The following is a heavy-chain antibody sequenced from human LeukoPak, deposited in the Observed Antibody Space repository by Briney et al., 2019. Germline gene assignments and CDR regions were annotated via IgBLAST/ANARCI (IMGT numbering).Heavy chain of an antibody. CDR1: GFTFSSYA. CDR2: ISGSGGST. V-gene: IGHV3-23*01. Sequence: PGGSLRLSCAASGFTFSSYAMSWVRQAPGKGLEWVSAISGSGGSTYYADSVKGRFTISRDNSKNTLYLQMNSLRAEDTAVYYCARDQGGDFWSGYTYYYYYMDVWGKGTTVTVSS. J-gene: IGHJ6*03. CDR3: ARDQGGDFWSGYTYYYYYMDV. D-gene: IGHD3-3*01.